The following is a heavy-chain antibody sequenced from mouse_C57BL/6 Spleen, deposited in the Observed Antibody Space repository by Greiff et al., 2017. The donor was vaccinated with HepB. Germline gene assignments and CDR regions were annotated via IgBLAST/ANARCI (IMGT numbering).Heavy chain of an antibody. CDR2: IDPETGGT. Sequence: QVQLQQSGAELVRPGASVTLSCKASGYTFTDYEMHWVKQTPVHGLEWIGAIDPETGGTAYNQKFKGKAILTADKSSSTAYMELRSLTSEDSAVYYCTNYGSSYWYFDVWGTGTTVTVS. CDR1: GYTFTDYE. CDR3: TNYGSSYWYFDV. V-gene: IGHV1-15*01. D-gene: IGHD1-1*01. J-gene: IGHJ1*03.